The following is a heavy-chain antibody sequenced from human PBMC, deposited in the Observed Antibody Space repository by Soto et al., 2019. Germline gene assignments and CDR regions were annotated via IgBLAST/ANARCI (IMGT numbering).Heavy chain of an antibody. Sequence: GGSLRLSCAASGFTFSSYAMSWVRQAPGKGLEWVSVSSGSGGSTYYADSVKGRFTISRDNSKNTLYLQMNSLRAEDTAVYYCARDDSRAYYYDAFDIWGQGTMVTVSS. CDR2: SSGSGGST. CDR1: GFTFSSYA. J-gene: IGHJ3*02. V-gene: IGHV3-23*01. CDR3: ARDDSRAYYYDAFDI. D-gene: IGHD3-22*01.